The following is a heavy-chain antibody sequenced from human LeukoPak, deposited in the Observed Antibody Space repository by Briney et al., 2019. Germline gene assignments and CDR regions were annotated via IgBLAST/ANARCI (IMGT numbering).Heavy chain of an antibody. CDR1: GFTFSNYW. Sequence: GGSLRLSCAASGFTFSNYWMNWVRQAPGKGLEWVANIKQDGSEKYYVDSVKGRFTISRDNAKNSLYLQMNSLRAEDTAVYYCARGGHRQKEFWGQGTLVTVSS. CDR3: ARGGHRQKEF. CDR2: IKQDGSEK. V-gene: IGHV3-7*01. J-gene: IGHJ4*02. D-gene: IGHD3-10*01.